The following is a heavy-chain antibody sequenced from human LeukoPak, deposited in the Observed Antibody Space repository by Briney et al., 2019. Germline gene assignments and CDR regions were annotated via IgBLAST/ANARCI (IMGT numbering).Heavy chain of an antibody. CDR3: ARDLGDGYSDY. CDR2: INPNTGGT. Sequence: WASVKVSCKASRYTFTDYYMHWVRQAPGQGLEWMGWINPNTGGTNFAQKFQGRVTMTRDTSISTAYMELSRLRSDDTAVYYCARDLGDGYSDYWGQGTLVTVSS. J-gene: IGHJ4*02. D-gene: IGHD5-24*01. CDR1: RYTFTDYY. V-gene: IGHV1-2*02.